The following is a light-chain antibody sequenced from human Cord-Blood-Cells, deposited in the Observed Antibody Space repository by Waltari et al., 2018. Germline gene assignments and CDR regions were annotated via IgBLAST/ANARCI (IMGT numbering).Light chain of an antibody. CDR1: SSYVGGYNY. J-gene: IGLJ2*01. CDR3: SSYTSSSTV. Sequence: QSALTQPASVSGSPGQSITISCTGTSSYVGGYNYVSWYQQHPGKAPKLMLYDVTHRPSGVSNRFAGSKSGNAASRTISGLQAEDEADYYCSSYTSSSTVFGGGTKLTVL. V-gene: IGLV2-14*01. CDR2: DVT.